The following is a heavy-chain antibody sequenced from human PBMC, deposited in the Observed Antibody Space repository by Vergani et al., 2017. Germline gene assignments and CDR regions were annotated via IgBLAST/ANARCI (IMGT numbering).Heavy chain of an antibody. CDR3: AREAGYSSGWLDYYYVMDV. V-gene: IGHV1-69*08. Sequence: QVQLVQSGAEVKKPGSSVKVSCKASGGTFSSDTISWVRQAPGQGLEWMGRIIPILGIANYAQKLQGRVTITAEKSTSTAYMELSSLRSEDTAVYYCAREAGYSSGWLDYYYVMDVWGQGTTVTVSS. CDR2: IIPILGIA. D-gene: IGHD6-19*01. CDR1: GGTFSSDT. J-gene: IGHJ6*02.